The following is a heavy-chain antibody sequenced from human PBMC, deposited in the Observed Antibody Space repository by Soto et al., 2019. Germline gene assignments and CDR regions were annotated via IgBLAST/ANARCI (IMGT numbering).Heavy chain of an antibody. CDR2: ISYDGRQK. Sequence: QVQLVESGGGVVQPGKSLRLSCVASGFTFNSYGMQWVRQAPGKGLEWVAVISYDGRQKYYVDSVQGRFTISRDNSKNXAYLEMNSLRVEDTAVYHCVKEYGYCSDGPCSFFDYWGQGALVTVSS. CDR3: VKEYGYCSDGPCSFFDY. J-gene: IGHJ4*02. D-gene: IGHD2-15*01. CDR1: GFTFNSYG. V-gene: IGHV3-30*18.